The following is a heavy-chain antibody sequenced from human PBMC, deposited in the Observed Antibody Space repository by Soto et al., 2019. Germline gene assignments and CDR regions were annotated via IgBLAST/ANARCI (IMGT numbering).Heavy chain of an antibody. Sequence: ASVKVSCKASGYTFTSYGISWVRQAPGQGLEWMGWISAYNGNTNYAQKLQGRVTMTTDTSTSTAYMELRSLRSDDTAVYYCARVGLLRQQLAYYFDYWGQGTLVTSPQ. J-gene: IGHJ4*02. CDR3: ARVGLLRQQLAYYFDY. CDR2: ISAYNGNT. V-gene: IGHV1-18*01. CDR1: GYTFTSYG. D-gene: IGHD6-13*01.